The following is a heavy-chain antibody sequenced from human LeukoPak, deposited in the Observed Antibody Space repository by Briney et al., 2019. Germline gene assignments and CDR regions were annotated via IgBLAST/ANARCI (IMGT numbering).Heavy chain of an antibody. D-gene: IGHD6-19*01. V-gene: IGHV3-23*01. CDR3: AKKSPVTGIPWFDY. CDR1: GFTFSSYA. CDR2: VSPSGT. Sequence: PGGSLRLSCAASGFTFSSYAMSWVRQAPGKGLEWVSAVSPSGTYYADSVKGRFTISRDNSRNTIYLQMNSLRAEDTATYYCAKKSPVTGIPWFDYWGHGTQVTVSS. J-gene: IGHJ4*01.